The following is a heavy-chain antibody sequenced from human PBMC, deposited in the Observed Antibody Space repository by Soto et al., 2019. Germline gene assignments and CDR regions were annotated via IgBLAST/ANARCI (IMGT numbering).Heavy chain of an antibody. CDR2: TYYRSKWYN. D-gene: IGHD3-10*01. CDR1: GDSVSSNSAA. Sequence: SQTLSLTCAISGDSVSSNSAAWNWIRQSPSRGLEWLGRTYYRSKWYNDYAVSVKSRITINPVTSKNQFSLQLNSVTPEDTAVYYCARGRRELLWFGELYYWGHGTLDTVSS. V-gene: IGHV6-1*01. J-gene: IGHJ4*01. CDR3: ARGRRELLWFGELYY.